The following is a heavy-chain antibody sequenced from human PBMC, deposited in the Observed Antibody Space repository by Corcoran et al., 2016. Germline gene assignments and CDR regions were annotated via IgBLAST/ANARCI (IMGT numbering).Heavy chain of an antibody. CDR1: GFTFSSYG. V-gene: IGHV3-33*01. D-gene: IGHD6-13*01. CDR2: IWYDGSNK. J-gene: IGHJ4*02. Sequence: QVQLVESGGGMVQPGRSLRLSCAASGFTFSSYGMHWVRQAPGKGLEWVAVIWYDGSNKYYADSVKGRFTISRDNSKNTLYLQMNSLRAEDTAVYYCARDQYGIAAAGTYDYWGQGTLVTVSS. CDR3: ARDQYGIAAAGTYDY.